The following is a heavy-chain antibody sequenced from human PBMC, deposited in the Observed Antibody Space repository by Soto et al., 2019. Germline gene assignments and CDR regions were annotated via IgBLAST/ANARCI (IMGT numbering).Heavy chain of an antibody. Sequence: KPSETLSLTCTVSGGSISSGGYYWSWIRQHPGKGLEWIGYIYYSGSTYYNPSLKSRVTISVDTSKNQFSLKLSSVTAADTAVYYCARDRGCSSTSCLYGMDVWGQGNTVTVSS. CDR3: ARDRGCSSTSCLYGMDV. J-gene: IGHJ6*02. V-gene: IGHV4-31*03. CDR2: IYYSGST. CDR1: GGSISSGGYY. D-gene: IGHD2-2*01.